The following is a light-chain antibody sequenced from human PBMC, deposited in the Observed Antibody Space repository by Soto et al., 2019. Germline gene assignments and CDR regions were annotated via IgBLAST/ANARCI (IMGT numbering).Light chain of an antibody. CDR2: DAS. J-gene: IGKJ2*01. CDR3: QQFGNLPRT. V-gene: IGKV1-33*01. Sequence: DIQMTQSPSSLSASVGERVSITCQASQDIGNYLNWYQQKPGEAPKLLIHDASILETGVPSRFRGSGSGTHFIFTISSLQPQDTGTFYCQQFGNLPRTFGRGTKLDIK. CDR1: QDIGNY.